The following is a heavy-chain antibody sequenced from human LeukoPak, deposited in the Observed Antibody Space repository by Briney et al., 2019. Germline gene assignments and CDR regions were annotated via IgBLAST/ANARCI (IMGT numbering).Heavy chain of an antibody. CDR3: AKVRFLEWLFEDY. V-gene: IGHV4-38-2*02. CDR1: GYSISSGYY. CDR2: ISHSGSP. Sequence: SETLSLTCTVSGYSISSGYYWGWIRQPPGKGLEWIGSISHSGSPYYNPSLKSRVTISVHTSKNQFSLKLSSVTAADTAVYYCAKVRFLEWLFEDYWGQGTLVTVSS. J-gene: IGHJ4*02. D-gene: IGHD3-3*01.